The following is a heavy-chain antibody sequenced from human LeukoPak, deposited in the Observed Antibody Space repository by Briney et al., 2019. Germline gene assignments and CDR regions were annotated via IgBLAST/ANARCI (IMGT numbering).Heavy chain of an antibody. V-gene: IGHV3-21*01. CDR1: GFTFSSYS. J-gene: IGHJ3*02. Sequence: GGSLRLSCAASGFTFSSYSMNWVRQAPGKGLEWVSSISSSSSYIYYADSVKGRFTISRDNAKDSLYLQMNSLRAEDTAVYYCARGGENAYYDFWSGYFIRDAFDIWGQGTMVTVSS. D-gene: IGHD3-3*01. CDR3: ARGGENAYYDFWSGYFIRDAFDI. CDR2: ISSSSSYI.